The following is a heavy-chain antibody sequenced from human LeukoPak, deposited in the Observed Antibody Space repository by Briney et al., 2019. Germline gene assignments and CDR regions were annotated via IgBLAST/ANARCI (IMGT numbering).Heavy chain of an antibody. J-gene: IGHJ4*02. Sequence: GGSLRLSCAASGFTFSSYGMHWVRQAPGKGLEWVALIRHVGGKEYYADSVKGRFTISRDNSKNTLYLEMNSLRAEDTAVYYCARIGYSSSSFSIDYWGQGTLVTVSS. D-gene: IGHD6-6*01. V-gene: IGHV3-33*01. CDR1: GFTFSSYG. CDR2: IRHVGGKE. CDR3: ARIGYSSSSFSIDY.